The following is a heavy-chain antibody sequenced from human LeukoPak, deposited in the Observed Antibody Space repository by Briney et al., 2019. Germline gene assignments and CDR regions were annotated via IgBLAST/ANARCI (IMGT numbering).Heavy chain of an antibody. D-gene: IGHD1-26*01. J-gene: IGHJ6*02. V-gene: IGHV4-39*07. Sequence: SETLSLTCIVSGGLISSSSYYWGWIRQPPGKGLEWIVSFYYSGSTYYNPSLKSRVTISVDTSKNQFSLKLSSVTAADTAVYYCATQYSGSFPYYYYGMDVWGQGTTVTVSS. CDR2: FYYSGST. CDR1: GGLISSSSYY. CDR3: ATQYSGSFPYYYYGMDV.